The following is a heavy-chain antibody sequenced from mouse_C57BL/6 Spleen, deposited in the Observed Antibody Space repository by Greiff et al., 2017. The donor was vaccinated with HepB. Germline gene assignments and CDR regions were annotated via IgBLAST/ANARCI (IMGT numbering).Heavy chain of an antibody. CDR2: INPYNGGT. CDR3: ARSITTVVAGGFDY. J-gene: IGHJ2*01. D-gene: IGHD1-1*01. V-gene: IGHV1-19*01. CDR1: GYTFTDYY. Sequence: EVQLQQSGPVLVKPGASVKMSCKASGYTFTDYYMNWVKQSHGKSLEWIGVINPYNGGTSYNQKFKGKATLTVDKSSSTAYMELNSLTSEDSAVYYCARSITTVVAGGFDYWGQGTTLTVSS.